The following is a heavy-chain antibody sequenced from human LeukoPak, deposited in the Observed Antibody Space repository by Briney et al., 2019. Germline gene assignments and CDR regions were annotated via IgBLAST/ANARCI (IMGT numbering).Heavy chain of an antibody. Sequence: ASVKVSCKASGYTFTSYDINWVRQATGQGLEWMGWTNPNSGNTGYAQKFQGRVTMTRNTSISTAYMELSSLRSEDTAVYYCARGQLRYFDWLPSAWGQGTLVTVSS. V-gene: IGHV1-8*01. CDR1: GYTFTSYD. J-gene: IGHJ4*02. D-gene: IGHD3-9*01. CDR2: TNPNSGNT. CDR3: ARGQLRYFDWLPSA.